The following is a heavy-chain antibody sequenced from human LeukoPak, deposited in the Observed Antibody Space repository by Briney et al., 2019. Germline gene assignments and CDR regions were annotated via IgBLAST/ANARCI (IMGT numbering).Heavy chain of an antibody. J-gene: IGHJ4*02. D-gene: IGHD5-24*01. V-gene: IGHV1-46*01. CDR3: ARAEMVTTPYFDY. CDR1: GYTFTSSY. Sequence: ASVKVSCKASGYTFTSSYIHWVRQAPAQGLEWMGIINPNGGTTNYAQKFQGRVTMTRDMSTSTVYMELSSLRSEDTAVYYCARAEMVTTPYFDYWGQGTLVTVSS. CDR2: INPNGGTT.